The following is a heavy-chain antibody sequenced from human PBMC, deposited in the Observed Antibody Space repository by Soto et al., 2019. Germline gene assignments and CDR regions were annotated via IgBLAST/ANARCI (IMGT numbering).Heavy chain of an antibody. Sequence: SETLSLTCTVSGGSISSYYWSWIRQPPGKGLEWIGYIYYSGSTNYNPSLKSRVTISVDTSKNQFSLKLSSVTAADTAVYYCARDLPYYGSSATAGAFDIWGQGTMVTVSS. CDR3: ARDLPYYGSSATAGAFDI. J-gene: IGHJ3*02. D-gene: IGHD3-22*01. CDR2: IYYSGST. CDR1: GGSISSYY. V-gene: IGHV4-59*01.